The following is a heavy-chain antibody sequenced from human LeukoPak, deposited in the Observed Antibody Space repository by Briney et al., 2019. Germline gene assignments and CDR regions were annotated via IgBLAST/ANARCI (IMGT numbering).Heavy chain of an antibody. CDR2: INPNSGGT. J-gene: IGHJ4*02. D-gene: IGHD1-26*01. Sequence: EASVKVSCKASGYTFTGYYMRWVRQAPGQGLEWMGWINPNSGGTNYAQKFQGRVTMTRDTSISTAYMELSRLRSDDTAVYYCARVPPSHHSGSYMYYFDYWGQGTLVTVSS. V-gene: IGHV1-2*02. CDR3: ARVPPSHHSGSYMYYFDY. CDR1: GYTFTGYY.